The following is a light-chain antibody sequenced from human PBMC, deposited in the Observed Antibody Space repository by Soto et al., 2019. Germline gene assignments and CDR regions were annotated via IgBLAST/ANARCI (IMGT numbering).Light chain of an antibody. J-gene: IGLJ1*01. V-gene: IGLV1-40*01. CDR3: QSYDSSLSGYV. Sequence: QSVLTQAPSVSGAPGQRVTFSCTGSSSKIGAGYDVHWYQQLPGTAPKLLIYENRNRPSGVPDRFSGFKSGTSAPLAITGLQAEDEADYYCQSYDSSLSGYVFGSGTKVTVL. CDR1: SSKIGAGYD. CDR2: ENR.